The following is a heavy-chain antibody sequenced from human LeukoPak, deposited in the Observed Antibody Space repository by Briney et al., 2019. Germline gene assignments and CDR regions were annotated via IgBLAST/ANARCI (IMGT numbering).Heavy chain of an antibody. CDR3: VRRDYGSGAYGY. Sequence: PSETLFLTCTVPGGSISNYYWGWIRRPPGKGLERIGYIYYTGSTTYTPSLKSRVTISLDTSNNLFSLKLSSVTAADTAVYYCVRRDYGSGAYGYWGQGTLVTVSS. V-gene: IGHV4-59*08. D-gene: IGHD3-10*01. J-gene: IGHJ4*02. CDR2: IYYTGST. CDR1: GGSISNYY.